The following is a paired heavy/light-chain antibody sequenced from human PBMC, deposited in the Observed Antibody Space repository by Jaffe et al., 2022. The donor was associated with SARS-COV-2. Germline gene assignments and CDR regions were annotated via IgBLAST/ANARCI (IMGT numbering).Heavy chain of an antibody. CDR3: ARYCSGGGCYSNLRSPLDF. CDR1: GDSVANNIYC. CDR2: VHYGGRI. V-gene: IGHV4-61*01. J-gene: IGHJ4*02. Sequence: QVQLQESGPRQVMPSETLSLTCTVSGDSVANNIYCWSWIRQPPGKGPEWIGYVHYGGRINYNPSLRSRVTMSVDTAKNQFSLKVTSVTAADTAVYYCARYCSGGGCYSNLRSPLDFWGQGTLVTVSS. D-gene: IGHD2-15*01.
Light chain of an antibody. Sequence: DIVVTQSPDSLAVSLGERATINCKSSQSVLYSSNNKNYLAWYQQRPGQPPKLLIYWASTRESGVPDRFSGSGSGTDFTLTISSLQAEDVAVYYCQQYYTALGAFGQGTKVEIK. J-gene: IGKJ1*01. V-gene: IGKV4-1*01. CDR2: WAS. CDR1: QSVLYSSNNKNY. CDR3: QQYYTALGA.